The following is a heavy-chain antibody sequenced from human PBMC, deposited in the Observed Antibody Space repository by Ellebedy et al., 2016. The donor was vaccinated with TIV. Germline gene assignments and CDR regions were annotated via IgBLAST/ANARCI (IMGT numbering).Heavy chain of an antibody. CDR2: INSGGGNT. CDR3: ASGPRNSGY. J-gene: IGHJ4*02. Sequence: GGSLRLSCAAPGFTFSDYAMNWVRQAPGKGLEWVSSINSGGGNTYYADSVKGRFTISRDNARNTLYLQMNSLRAEDTAVYYCASGPRNSGYWGQGTLVTVSS. V-gene: IGHV3-23*01. D-gene: IGHD4-23*01. CDR1: GFTFSDYA.